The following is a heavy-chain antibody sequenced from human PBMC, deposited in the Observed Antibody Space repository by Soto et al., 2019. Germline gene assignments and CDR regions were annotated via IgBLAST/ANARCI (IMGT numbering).Heavy chain of an antibody. D-gene: IGHD2-15*01. CDR3: AAVVVGHFDY. J-gene: IGHJ4*02. CDR2: IVVGSGNT. V-gene: IGHV1-58*01. Sequence: SVKFSCNASGFTFTSSAVQWVRQARGQRLQWIGWIVVGSGNTNYAQKFQERVTITRDMSTSTAYMELSSLRSEDTAVYYCAAVVVGHFDYWGQGTLVTVPS. CDR1: GFTFTSSA.